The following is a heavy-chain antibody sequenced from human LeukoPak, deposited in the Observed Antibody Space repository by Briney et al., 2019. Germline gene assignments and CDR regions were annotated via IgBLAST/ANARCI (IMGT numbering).Heavy chain of an antibody. Sequence: SETLSLTCAVYGGSFSDYYWSWIRQPPGKGLEWSGEINHSGSTNYNPSLKSRVTISVDTSKNQFSLKLSSVTAADTAVFYCARGVGYNYGYYFDYWGQGTLVTVSS. CDR2: INHSGST. CDR3: ARGVGYNYGYYFDY. CDR1: GGSFSDYY. V-gene: IGHV4-34*01. J-gene: IGHJ4*02. D-gene: IGHD3-10*01.